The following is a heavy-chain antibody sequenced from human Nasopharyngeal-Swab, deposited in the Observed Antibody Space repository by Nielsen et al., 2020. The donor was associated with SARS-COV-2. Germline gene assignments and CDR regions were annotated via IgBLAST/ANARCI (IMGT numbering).Heavy chain of an antibody. CDR1: GDSISSPNW. D-gene: IGHD2-15*01. CDR3: ARVHPGCSYSSSDSSCYISD. J-gene: IGHJ4*02. V-gene: IGHV4-4*02. CDR2: PFPDDRYT. Sequence: SETLSPTCVVSGDSISSPNWWTWVRQAPQKGLEWIGEPFPDDRYTNYNPSLNSRVTISVDKSKSQFSLPLSSVTAVDSAMYFCARVHPGCSYSSSDSSCYISDWGQGTLVTVS.